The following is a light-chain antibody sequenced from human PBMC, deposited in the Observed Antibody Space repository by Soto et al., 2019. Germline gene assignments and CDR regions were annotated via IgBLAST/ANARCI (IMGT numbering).Light chain of an antibody. CDR3: QQYGSSPHT. CDR1: QSVSSSY. CDR2: VAS. V-gene: IGKV3-20*01. Sequence: EIVMTQSPGTVSLSPGERATLTCRASQSVSSSYLAWYQQKPGQAPRLLIYVASSRATGIPYRFSGSGSGTDFTLTISRLEPEDFAVYYCQQYGSSPHTFGQGTKLEIK. J-gene: IGKJ2*01.